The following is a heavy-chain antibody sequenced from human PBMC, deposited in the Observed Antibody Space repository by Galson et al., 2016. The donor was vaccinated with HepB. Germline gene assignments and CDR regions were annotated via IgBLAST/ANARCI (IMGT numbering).Heavy chain of an antibody. Sequence: SLRLSCAASGFGFSDFGMHWVRQAPGRGLEWVAVILYDGSNKYYADSVKGRFTISRATSTSTLYLQVTSLRPEDTAVYYCARDRDDYGGTLDYWGQGTLVTVSS. D-gene: IGHD4-23*01. CDR2: ILYDGSNK. CDR1: GFGFSDFG. CDR3: ARDRDDYGGTLDY. V-gene: IGHV3-30*03. J-gene: IGHJ4*02.